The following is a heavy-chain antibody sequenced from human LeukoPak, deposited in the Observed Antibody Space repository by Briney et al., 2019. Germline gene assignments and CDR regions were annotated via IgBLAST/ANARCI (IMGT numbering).Heavy chain of an antibody. CDR3: AKRGVVIRVILVGFHKEAYYFDS. J-gene: IGHJ4*02. CDR2: ISDSGGST. D-gene: IGHD3-22*01. CDR1: GITLSNYG. V-gene: IGHV3-23*01. Sequence: GGSLRLSCAVSGITLSNYGMSWVRQTPGKGLEWVAGISDSGGSTRYADSMKGRFTISRDNRKNTLFLQMNSLRVEDTAVYFCAKRGVVIRVILVGFHKEAYYFDSWGQGALVTVSS.